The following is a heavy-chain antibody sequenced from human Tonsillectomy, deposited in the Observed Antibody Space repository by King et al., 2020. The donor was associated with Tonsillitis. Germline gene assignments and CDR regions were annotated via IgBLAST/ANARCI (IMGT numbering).Heavy chain of an antibody. V-gene: IGHV3-23*01. CDR2: ITGRGDST. CDR3: AKDRLGWSGYSDR. CDR1: GFTFSIYA. Sequence: EVQLLESGGGLVQPGGSLRLSCAASGFTFSIYAMSWVRQAPGKGLEWVSSITGRGDSTYYADSMKGRFTISRDSSKNTLYLQMNSLRAEDTAIYYCAKDRLGWSGYSDRWGQGTLVTVSS. D-gene: IGHD3-3*01. J-gene: IGHJ5*02.